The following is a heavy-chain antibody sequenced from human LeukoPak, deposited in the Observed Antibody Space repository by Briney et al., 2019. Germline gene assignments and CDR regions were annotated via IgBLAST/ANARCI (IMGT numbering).Heavy chain of an antibody. D-gene: IGHD3-22*01. V-gene: IGHV3-23*01. J-gene: IGHJ4*02. CDR3: AKAVAYGSGYDF. CDR1: GFTLSSYA. Sequence: PGGSLRLSCAASGFTLSSYAMNWVRQAPGKGLEWVSTISGSGGSTYYADSVKGRVTISRDNSKNTLYLQMNRLRVEDTAVYYCAKAVAYGSGYDFWGQGTLVTVSS. CDR2: ISGSGGST.